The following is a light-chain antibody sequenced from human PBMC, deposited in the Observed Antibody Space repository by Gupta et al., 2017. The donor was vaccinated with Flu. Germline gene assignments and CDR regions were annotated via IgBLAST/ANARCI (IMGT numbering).Light chain of an antibody. CDR1: LGIDLGTSM. Sequence: QAVLPPPSSLSASPGTSASLTCTFRLGIDLGTSMIYWYRQKPGSPPQYLLRYRSDSDKQQASGVPSRFSGSKDASANAGILLISGLHSEDEADYYCRIWHNSAYVFGAGTKVTVL. J-gene: IGLJ1*01. V-gene: IGLV5-45*02. CDR2: YRSDSDK. CDR3: RIWHNSAYV.